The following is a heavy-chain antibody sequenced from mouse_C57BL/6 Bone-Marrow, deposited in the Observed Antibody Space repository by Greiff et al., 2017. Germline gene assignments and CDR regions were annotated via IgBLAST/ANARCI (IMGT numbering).Heavy chain of an antibody. CDR2: INPNYGTT. J-gene: IGHJ4*01. V-gene: IGHV1-39*01. CDR1: GFSFTDYN. Sequence: EVQLQQSGPELVKPGASVKISCTASGFSFTDYNMNWVKQSHGKSLEWIGIINPNYGTTSYNQKFQGKATLTVDQSSSTAYMQLNSLTSEDSAVYYCARGYYAMDYWGQGTSVTVSS. CDR3: ARGYYAMDY.